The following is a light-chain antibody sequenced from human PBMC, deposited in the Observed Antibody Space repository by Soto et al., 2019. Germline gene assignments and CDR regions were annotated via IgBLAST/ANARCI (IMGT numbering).Light chain of an antibody. CDR2: RNN. Sequence: VLTQPPSASGTPGQRVTISCSGSSSNIGSNYVYWYQQLPGTAPKLLIYRNNQRPSGVPDRFSGSKSGTSASLAISGLRSEDEADYYCAAWDDSLSGYVFGTGTKLTVL. CDR1: SSNIGSNY. J-gene: IGLJ1*01. CDR3: AAWDDSLSGYV. V-gene: IGLV1-47*01.